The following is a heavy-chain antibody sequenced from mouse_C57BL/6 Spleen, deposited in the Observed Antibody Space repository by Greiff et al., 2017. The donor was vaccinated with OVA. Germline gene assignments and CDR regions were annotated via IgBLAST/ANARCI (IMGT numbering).Heavy chain of an antibody. CDR1: GYTFTSYW. CDR3: ARWYGNGYYAMDY. Sequence: QVQLQQPGAELVMPGASVKLSCKASGYTFTSYWMHWVKQRPGQGLEWIGEIDPSDSYTNYNQKFKGKSTLTGDKSSSTAYMQLSSLTSEDSAVYYCARWYGNGYYAMDYWGQGTSVTVSS. D-gene: IGHD2-10*02. CDR2: IDPSDSYT. J-gene: IGHJ4*01. V-gene: IGHV1-69*01.